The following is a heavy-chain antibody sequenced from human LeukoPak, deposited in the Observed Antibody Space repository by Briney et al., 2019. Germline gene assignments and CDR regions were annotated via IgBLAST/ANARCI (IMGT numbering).Heavy chain of an antibody. CDR2: IIPIFGTA. V-gene: IGHV1-69*13. CDR1: GGTFSSYA. J-gene: IGHJ3*02. D-gene: IGHD6-19*01. Sequence: ASGKVSCKASGGTFSSYAISWVRQAPGQGLEWMGGIIPIFGTANYAQKFQGRVTITADESTSTAYMELSSLRSEDTAVYYCAREPVAGTSGAFDIWGQGTMVTVSS. CDR3: AREPVAGTSGAFDI.